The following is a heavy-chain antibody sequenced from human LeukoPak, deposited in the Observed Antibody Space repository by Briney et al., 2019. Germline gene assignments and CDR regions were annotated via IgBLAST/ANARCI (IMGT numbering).Heavy chain of an antibody. V-gene: IGHV3-23*01. D-gene: IGHD2-15*01. Sequence: ETLSLTCAVYGGSFSGYYWTWIRQPPGKGLEWVSAICGSGGSTYYADSVKGRFTISRDDSKDTLYLQMNSLRAEDTATYYCAKSRTGSCYSSVYSWGQGTLVTVSS. CDR3: AKSRTGSCYSSVYS. J-gene: IGHJ4*02. CDR2: ICGSGGST. CDR1: GGSFSGYY.